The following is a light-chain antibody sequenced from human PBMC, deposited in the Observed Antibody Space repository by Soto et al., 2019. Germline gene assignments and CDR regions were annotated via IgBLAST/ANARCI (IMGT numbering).Light chain of an antibody. CDR3: QQYNSYSVP. CDR2: DAS. V-gene: IGKV1-5*01. J-gene: IGKJ2*01. Sequence: DIPMTQSPSTLSASVGDRVTITCRASQSISSWLAWYQQKPGKAPKLLIYDASSLESGVPSRFSGSGSGTEFTLTISSLQPDDFATYYCQQYNSYSVPFGQGTKLEIK. CDR1: QSISSW.